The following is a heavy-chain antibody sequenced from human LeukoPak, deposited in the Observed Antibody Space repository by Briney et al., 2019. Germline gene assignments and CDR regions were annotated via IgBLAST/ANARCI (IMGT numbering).Heavy chain of an antibody. Sequence: GGSLRLSCAASGFTFTSYSMNWVRQAPGKGLEWVSSITGSSSYIYYADSMKGRFTVSRDNAKNSLSLQMDTLRAEDTAVYYCARGGNWFDPWGQGTLVTVSS. CDR2: ITGSSSYI. CDR3: ARGGNWFDP. J-gene: IGHJ5*02. CDR1: GFTFTSYS. V-gene: IGHV3-21*01.